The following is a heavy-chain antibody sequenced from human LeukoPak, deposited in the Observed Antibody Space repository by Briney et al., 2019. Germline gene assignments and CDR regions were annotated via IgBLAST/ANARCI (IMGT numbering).Heavy chain of an antibody. D-gene: IGHD2-2*01. CDR3: ARDAAYPYCSSTSCYENWFDP. CDR1: GGSISSSNW. V-gene: IGHV4-4*02. J-gene: IGHJ5*02. Sequence: SETLSLTCAVSGGSISSSNWWSWVRLPPGKGLEWIGEIYHSGSTNYNPSLKSRVTISVDKSKNQFSLKLSSVTAADTAVFYCARDAAYPYCSSTSCYENWFDPWGQGTLVTVSS. CDR2: IYHSGST.